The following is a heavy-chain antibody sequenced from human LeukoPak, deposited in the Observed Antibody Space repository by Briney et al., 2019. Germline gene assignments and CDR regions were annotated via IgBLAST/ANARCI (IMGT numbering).Heavy chain of an antibody. V-gene: IGHV4-38-2*02. Sequence: SETLSLTCTVSGGSMSNYYWSWIRQPPGKGLEWIGSIYHSGSTYYNPSLKSRVTISVDTSKNQFSLKLSSVTAADTAVYYCAREGSRCSGGSCYSFDPWGQGTLVTVSS. CDR1: GGSMSNYY. D-gene: IGHD2-15*01. CDR3: AREGSRCSGGSCYSFDP. CDR2: IYHSGST. J-gene: IGHJ5*02.